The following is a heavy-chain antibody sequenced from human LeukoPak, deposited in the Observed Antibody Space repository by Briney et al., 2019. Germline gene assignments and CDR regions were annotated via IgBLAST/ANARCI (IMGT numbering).Heavy chain of an antibody. CDR2: ISSSSSYI. CDR3: AKHTHSGSYYFFDY. V-gene: IGHV3-21*04. D-gene: IGHD1-26*01. Sequence: GGSLRLSCAASGFTFSSYSMNWVRQAPGKGLEWVSSISSSSSYIYYADSVKGRFTISRDNSKNTIYLHMNSLRADDTALYYCAKHTHSGSYYFFDYWGQGTLVTVSS. J-gene: IGHJ4*02. CDR1: GFTFSSYS.